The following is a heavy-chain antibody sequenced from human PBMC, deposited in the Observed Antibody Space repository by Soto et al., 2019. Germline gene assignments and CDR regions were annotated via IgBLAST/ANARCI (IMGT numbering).Heavy chain of an antibody. J-gene: IGHJ6*02. CDR2: ISAGNGDT. CDR3: ARAGVRRLTAYYFYAMDV. Sequence: ASVKVSCKAYGYTFTRYAIHWIRQAPGQSLEWMGRISAGNGDTKYSQKLQVRVTITRDTSASTVYMELSSLRSEDTAVYYCARAGVRRLTAYYFYAMDVWGRGTTVTVS. CDR1: GYTFTRYA. V-gene: IGHV1-3*01. D-gene: IGHD3-9*01.